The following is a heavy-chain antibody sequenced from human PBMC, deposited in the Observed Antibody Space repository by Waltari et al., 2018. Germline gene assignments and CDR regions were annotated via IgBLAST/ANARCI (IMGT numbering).Heavy chain of an antibody. D-gene: IGHD1-26*01. CDR3: AKSKLTGSGEIGYMDV. Sequence: QVQLVESGGGVVQPGRSLRLSCAASGFTFSSYGMHWVRQAPGKGLEWVGVIWYDGSNKYYADSAKGRFTISRDNSKNTLYLQMNSLRAEDTAMYYCAKSKLTGSGEIGYMDVWGKGTTVTVSS. J-gene: IGHJ6*03. CDR1: GFTFSSYG. V-gene: IGHV3-30*18. CDR2: IWYDGSNK.